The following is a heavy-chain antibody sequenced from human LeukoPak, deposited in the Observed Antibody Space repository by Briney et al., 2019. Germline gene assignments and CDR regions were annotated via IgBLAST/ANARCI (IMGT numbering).Heavy chain of an antibody. CDR2: INPGDGST. CDR3: ARVGQLVFDY. V-gene: IGHV1-46*03. D-gene: IGHD6-6*01. J-gene: IGHJ4*02. Sequence: GASVKVSCKTSGYTFTNGYLHWVRQAPGQRLEWVGIINPGDGSTKYAQKFQGRVTMTRDTSTGTDYMELSILGSEATAVYYCARVGQLVFDYWGQGTLVTVSS. CDR1: GYTFTNGY.